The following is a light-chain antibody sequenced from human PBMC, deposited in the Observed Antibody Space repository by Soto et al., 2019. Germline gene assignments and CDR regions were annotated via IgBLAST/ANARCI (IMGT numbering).Light chain of an antibody. CDR1: SSDVGGYNY. Sequence: QSALTQPASVSGSPGQSITISCTGTSSDVGGYNYVSWYQQHPGKVPKLMIYEVSNRPSGVSNRFSGSKSGNTASLTISGLQAEDEADYYCSSYTSGTTGVFGGGTKLTVL. CDR2: EVS. CDR3: SSYTSGTTGV. J-gene: IGLJ3*02. V-gene: IGLV2-14*01.